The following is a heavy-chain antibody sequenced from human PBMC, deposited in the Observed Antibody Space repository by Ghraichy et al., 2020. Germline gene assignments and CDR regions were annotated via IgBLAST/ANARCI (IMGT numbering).Heavy chain of an antibody. Sequence: SLKVSCKASGGTFSSYAISWVRQAPGQGLEWMGRIIPILGIANYAQKFQGRVTITADKSTSTAYMELSSLRSEDTAVYYCASGYCTNGVCILDYWGQGTLVTVSS. V-gene: IGHV1-69*04. D-gene: IGHD2-8*01. CDR3: ASGYCTNGVCILDY. CDR2: IIPILGIA. J-gene: IGHJ4*02. CDR1: GGTFSSYA.